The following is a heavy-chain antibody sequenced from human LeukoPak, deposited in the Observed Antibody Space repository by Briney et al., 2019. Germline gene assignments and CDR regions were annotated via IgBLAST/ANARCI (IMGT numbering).Heavy chain of an antibody. D-gene: IGHD3-16*01. CDR2: INYSGST. CDR1: GGSISRYY. J-gene: IGHJ5*02. V-gene: IGHV4-59*01. Sequence: SETLSLTCTVSGGSISRYYWSWIRQPPGKGLEWIGYINYSGSTNYNPSLKSRVTISVDTSKNQFSLKLSSVTAADTAVYYCERSLGYNCFDPWGQGTLVTVSS. CDR3: ERSLGYNCFDP.